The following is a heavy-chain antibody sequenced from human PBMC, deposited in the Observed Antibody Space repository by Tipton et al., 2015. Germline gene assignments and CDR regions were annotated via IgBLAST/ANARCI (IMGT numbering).Heavy chain of an antibody. J-gene: IGHJ4*02. Sequence: GLVKPSETLSLTCTVSGGSIRSSSYYWGWIRQPPGKGLEWIGSIYFSGSTYYNPSLKSRVTISIDRFKNQFSLKLSSVTAADTAVYYCASPSLPHDRGDYYFQSWGQGSLVTVSS. CDR2: IYFSGST. V-gene: IGHV4-39*01. CDR3: ASPSLPHDRGDYYFQS. CDR1: GGSIRSSSYY. D-gene: IGHD2-21*02.